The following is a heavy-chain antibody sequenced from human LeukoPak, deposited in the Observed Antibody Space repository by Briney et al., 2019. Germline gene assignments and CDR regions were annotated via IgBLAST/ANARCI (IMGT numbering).Heavy chain of an antibody. CDR2: INHSGST. J-gene: IGHJ2*01. CDR1: GGSFSGYY. V-gene: IGHV4-34*01. CDR3: ARPRGYFDL. Sequence: SETLSLTCAVYGGSFSGYYWSWIRQPPGKGLEWIGEINHSGSTNYNPSFKSRVTISVDTSKNQFSLKLSSVTAADTAVYYCARPRGYFDLWGRGTLVTVSS.